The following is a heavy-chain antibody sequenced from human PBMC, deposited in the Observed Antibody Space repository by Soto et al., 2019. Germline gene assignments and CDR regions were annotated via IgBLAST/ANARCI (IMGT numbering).Heavy chain of an antibody. D-gene: IGHD1-20*01. CDR1: GFTFNIYA. J-gene: IGHJ4*02. CDR3: ATVHNTSRSFDY. CDR2: TGATGRTT. Sequence: VGSLRLSCAASGFTFNIYAMTWVRQAPGKGLEWVSTTGATGRTTYYSDSVKGRFTVSRDNSKNTLDPQMSNLRAEDTAVYYCATVHNTSRSFDYWGQGTLVT. V-gene: IGHV3-23*01.